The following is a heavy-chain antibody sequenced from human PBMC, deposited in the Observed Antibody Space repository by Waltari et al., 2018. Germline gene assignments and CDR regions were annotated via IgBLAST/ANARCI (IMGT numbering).Heavy chain of an antibody. CDR1: GGSISSGGYY. J-gene: IGHJ3*02. CDR3: ARDTFNYYGSGSYGDAFDI. D-gene: IGHD3-10*01. CDR2: IYYSGST. V-gene: IGHV4-31*03. Sequence: QVQLQESGPGLVKPSQTLSLPCTVSGGSISSGGYYWSWIRKHPGKGLEWIGYIYYSGSTYYNPSLKSRVTISVDTSKNQFSLKLSSVTAADTAVYYCARDTFNYYGSGSYGDAFDIWGQGTMVTVSS.